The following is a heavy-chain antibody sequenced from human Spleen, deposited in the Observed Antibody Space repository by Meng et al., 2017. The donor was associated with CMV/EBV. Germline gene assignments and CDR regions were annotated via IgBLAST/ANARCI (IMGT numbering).Heavy chain of an antibody. Sequence: SETLSLTCTVSGGSISSGDYYWSWVRQPPGKGLEWIGYIYYSGSTYYNPSLKSRVTISVDTSKNQFSLKLSSVTAADTAVYYCAREPPLTIFGVVRGYYGMDVWGQGTTVTVSS. J-gene: IGHJ6*02. V-gene: IGHV4-61*08. CDR2: IYYSGST. CDR1: GGSISSGDYY. CDR3: AREPPLTIFGVVRGYYGMDV. D-gene: IGHD3-3*01.